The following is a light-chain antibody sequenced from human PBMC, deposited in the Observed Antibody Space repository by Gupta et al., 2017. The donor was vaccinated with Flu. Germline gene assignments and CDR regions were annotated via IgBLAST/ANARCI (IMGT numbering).Light chain of an antibody. CDR1: RSVRSSY. J-gene: IGKJ4*01. CDR3: QQYGSSPPVT. V-gene: IGKV3-20*01. Sequence: LSPVERATITCSASRSVRSSYLAWYQQKPGQAPKLLIYGASSRPTGIPYRFSGSGSGTDFTLTISRLEPEDFAVYYCQQYGSSPPVTFGEGTRLEIK. CDR2: GAS.